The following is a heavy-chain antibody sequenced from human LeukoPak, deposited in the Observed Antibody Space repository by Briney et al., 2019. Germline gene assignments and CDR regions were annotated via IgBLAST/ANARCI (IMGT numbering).Heavy chain of an antibody. V-gene: IGHV3-7*01. J-gene: IGHJ4*02. CDR1: GFTFSTYW. CDR3: ARGKVHDY. CDR2: IKQDGSGE. Sequence: GGSLRLSCAASGFTFSTYWMSWVRQAPGKGLEWVANIKQDGSGEFCVDSVKGRFTFSRDNAKKSLYLQMNSLRAEDTAVYYCARGKVHDYWGQGTLVIVSS.